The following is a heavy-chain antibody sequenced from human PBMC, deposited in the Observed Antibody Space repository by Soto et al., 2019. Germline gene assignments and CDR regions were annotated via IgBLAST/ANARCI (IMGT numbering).Heavy chain of an antibody. J-gene: IGHJ6*02. CDR1: GGSISSGGYY. CDR3: ARDRVSPVYYYGMDV. CDR2: IYYSGST. Sequence: SETLSLTCTVSGGSISSGGYYWSWIRQHPGKGLEWIGYIYYSGSTYYNPSLKSRVTISVDTSKNQFSPKLSSVTAADTAVYYCARDRVSPVYYYGMDVWGQGTTVTVSS. V-gene: IGHV4-31*03.